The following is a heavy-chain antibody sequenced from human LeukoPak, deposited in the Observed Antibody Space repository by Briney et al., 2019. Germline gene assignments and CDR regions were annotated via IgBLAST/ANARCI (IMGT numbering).Heavy chain of an antibody. Sequence: PLETLSLTCTVSGGSISSYYWRWIRQPPGKGLEWIGYIYYSGSTNYNPSLKSRVTISVDTSKNHFSLKLSSVTAADTAVYYCARTSRGYYSYFDYWGQGTWSPSPQ. V-gene: IGHV4-59*01. D-gene: IGHD3-22*01. J-gene: IGHJ4*02. CDR1: GGSISSYY. CDR2: IYYSGST. CDR3: ARTSRGYYSYFDY.